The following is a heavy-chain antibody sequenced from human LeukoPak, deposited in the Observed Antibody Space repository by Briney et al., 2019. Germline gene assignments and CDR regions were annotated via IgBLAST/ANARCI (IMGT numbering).Heavy chain of an antibody. CDR1: GGSISSYY. Sequence: KPSETLSLTCTVSGGSISSYYWSWIRQPPGKGLEWSGYIYYSGSTNYNPSLKSRVTISVDPSKYQFCLKLSSVTAADTAVYYCARDRVKYCSGGSCYLDAFDIWGQGTMVTVSS. D-gene: IGHD2-15*01. V-gene: IGHV4-59*01. CDR2: IYYSGST. J-gene: IGHJ3*02. CDR3: ARDRVKYCSGGSCYLDAFDI.